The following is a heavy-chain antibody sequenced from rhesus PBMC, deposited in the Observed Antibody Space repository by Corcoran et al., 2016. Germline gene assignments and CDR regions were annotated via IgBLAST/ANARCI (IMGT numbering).Heavy chain of an antibody. Sequence: QVQLPESGPGLVKPSETLSLTCPVSGGSISASYYWNWIRQPPGKGLEWMGRIYGSDGSTSYNPSLKSRVTISKDSSKNQFSLKLSSVTAADTAVYYCARDSTIAAGRGFDYWGQGVLVTVSS. V-gene: IGHV4-147*01. J-gene: IGHJ4*01. CDR3: ARDSTIAAGRGFDY. D-gene: IGHD6-13*01. CDR1: GGSISASYY. CDR2: IYGSDGST.